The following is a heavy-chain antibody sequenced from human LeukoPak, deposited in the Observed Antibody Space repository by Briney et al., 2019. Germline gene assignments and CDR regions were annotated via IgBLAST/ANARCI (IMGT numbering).Heavy chain of an antibody. J-gene: IGHJ6*02. V-gene: IGHV4-34*01. CDR3: ARGFLDYGDPAQGYYGMDV. Sequence: PSETLSLTCAVYGGSFSGYYWSWIRQPPGKGLEWIGEINHSGSTNYNPSLKSRVTISVDTSKDQFSLKLSSVTAADTAVYYCARGFLDYGDPAQGYYGMDVWGQGTTVTVSS. CDR1: GGSFSGYY. D-gene: IGHD4-17*01. CDR2: INHSGST.